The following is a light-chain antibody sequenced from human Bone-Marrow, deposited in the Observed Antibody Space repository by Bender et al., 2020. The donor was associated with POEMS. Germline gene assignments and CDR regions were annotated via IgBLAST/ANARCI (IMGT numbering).Light chain of an antibody. CDR3: YSYTTSHTYV. CDR2: DVS. J-gene: IGLJ1*01. CDR1: SSDIGGYNF. V-gene: IGLV2-14*03. Sequence: QSALTQPRSVSGSLGQSITISCTGSSSDIGGYNFVSWYQQHPGKAPKVIINDVSDRPSGVSNRFSGSKSGNTAFLTISGLQAEDEADYHYYSYTTSHTYVFGTGTKVTVL.